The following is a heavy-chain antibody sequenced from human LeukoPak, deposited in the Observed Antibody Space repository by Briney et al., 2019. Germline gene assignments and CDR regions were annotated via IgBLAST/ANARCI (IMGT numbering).Heavy chain of an antibody. D-gene: IGHD7-27*01. Sequence: SETLSLTCTVSGGSISSGGYYWSWIRQPPGKGLEWIGYIYHSGSTYYNPSLKSRVTISVDRSKNQFSLKLSSVTAADTAVYYCARGPDTGDLDYWGQGTLVTVSS. CDR2: IYHSGST. V-gene: IGHV4-30-2*01. CDR1: GGSISSGGYY. CDR3: ARGPDTGDLDY. J-gene: IGHJ4*02.